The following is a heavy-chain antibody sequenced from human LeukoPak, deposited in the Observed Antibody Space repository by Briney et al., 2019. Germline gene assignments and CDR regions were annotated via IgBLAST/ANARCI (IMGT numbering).Heavy chain of an antibody. V-gene: IGHV4-39*01. D-gene: IGHD3/OR15-3a*01. J-gene: IGHJ4*02. CDR2: IYYSGST. Sequence: SETLSLTCTVSGGSISSSSYYWGWIRQPPGKGLEWIGSIYYSGSTYYNPSLKSRVTISVDMSKTQFSLRLTSVTAADTAVYYCARQTGSGLFILPGGQGTLVTVSS. CDR3: ARQTGSGLFILP. CDR1: GGSISSSSYY.